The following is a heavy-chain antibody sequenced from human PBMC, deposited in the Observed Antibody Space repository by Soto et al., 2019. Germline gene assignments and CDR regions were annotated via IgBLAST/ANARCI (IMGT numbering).Heavy chain of an antibody. V-gene: IGHV3-30*03. CDR1: GFTFSSYG. Sequence: GGSLRLSCAASGFTFSSYGMHWVRQAPGKGLEWVAVISYDGSNKYYADSVKGRFTISRDNSKNTLYLQMNSLRAEDTAVYYCAREGEGGYSYGTVVAYWSQGTLV. J-gene: IGHJ4*02. CDR2: ISYDGSNK. CDR3: AREGEGGYSYGTVVAY. D-gene: IGHD5-18*01.